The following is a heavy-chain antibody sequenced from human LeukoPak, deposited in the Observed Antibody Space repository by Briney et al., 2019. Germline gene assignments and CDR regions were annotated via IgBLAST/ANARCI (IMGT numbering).Heavy chain of an antibody. V-gene: IGHV4-34*01. CDR3: HMVRGGGYFDY. CDR2: INHSGDT. Sequence: SETLSLTCAVSGGSFSHYYWSCIRQSPEKGLEWIGEINHSGDTNYNPSLKSRVTISLDTSKNQFSLNLTSVTAADTAVYYCHMVRGGGYFDYWGQGTPVTVSS. CDR1: GGSFSHYY. D-gene: IGHD3-10*01. J-gene: IGHJ4*02.